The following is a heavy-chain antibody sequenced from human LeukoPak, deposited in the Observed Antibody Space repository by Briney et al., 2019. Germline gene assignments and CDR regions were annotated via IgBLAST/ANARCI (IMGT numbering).Heavy chain of an antibody. CDR2: IKQDGSEK. CDR1: GFTFSGKW. Sequence: GGSLRLSCAASGFTFSGKWMTWVRQAPGNGLEWVATIKQDGSEKNYVDSVKGRFTISRDNAKNSLYLQMNSLRAEDTAVYYCARGGRGDYWGQGTLVTVSS. V-gene: IGHV3-7*01. J-gene: IGHJ4*02. CDR3: ARGGRGDY.